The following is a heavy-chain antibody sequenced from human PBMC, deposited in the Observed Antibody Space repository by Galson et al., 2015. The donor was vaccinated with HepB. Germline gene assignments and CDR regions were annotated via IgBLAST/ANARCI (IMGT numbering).Heavy chain of an antibody. CDR1: GFTFSSYN. CDR3: ARMLGSCTSTSCSPDFDL. V-gene: IGHV3-21*01. Sequence: LRLSYAPSGFTFSSYNMNWVRQAPGKGLEWVSFISTSTRYIYYADSVKGRFTVSRDSAKNSLYLQMNSLRAEDTAVYYCARMLGSCTSTSCSPDFDLWGRGTLVTVSS. J-gene: IGHJ2*01. D-gene: IGHD2-2*01. CDR2: ISTSTRYI.